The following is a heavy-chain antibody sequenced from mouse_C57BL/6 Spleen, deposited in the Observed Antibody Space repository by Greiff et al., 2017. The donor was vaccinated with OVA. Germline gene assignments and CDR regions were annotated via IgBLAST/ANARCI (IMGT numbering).Heavy chain of an antibody. CDR1: GFNIKDYY. D-gene: IGHD1-1*01. J-gene: IGHJ1*03. V-gene: IGHV14-2*01. Sequence: VQLVESGAELVKPGASVTLSCTASGFNIKDYYMHWVKQRTEQGLEWIGRIDPEDGETKYAPKFQGKATITADTPSNTAYLQLSSLTSEDTAVYYCASGNYYGSSPYVWGTGTTVTVSS. CDR3: ASGNYYGSSPYV. CDR2: IDPEDGET.